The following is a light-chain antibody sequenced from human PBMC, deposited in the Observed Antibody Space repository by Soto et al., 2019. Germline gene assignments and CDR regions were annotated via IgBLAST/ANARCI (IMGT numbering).Light chain of an antibody. CDR2: DAS. CDR1: QRVSIY. V-gene: IGKV3-11*01. CDR3: QQRSNWV. J-gene: IGKJ3*01. Sequence: ETVLTQSPATLARSPGERGTLSCRASQRVSIYLAWYQQKPGQAPRLLIYDASKRAPGVPARFSGSGSGTDFSLTISTLEPEDFGVYYCQQRSNWVVGPGTKVDIK.